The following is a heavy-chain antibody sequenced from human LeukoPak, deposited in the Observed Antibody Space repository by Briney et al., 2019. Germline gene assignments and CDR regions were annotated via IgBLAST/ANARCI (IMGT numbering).Heavy chain of an antibody. D-gene: IGHD3-9*01. Sequence: GGSLRLSCAASGFTVSSNYMSWVRQAPGKGLEWVSVIYSGGSTYYADSVKGRFTISRHNSKNTLYLQMNSLRAEDTAVYYCATAPYYDILTGYPMDYWGQGTLVTVSS. V-gene: IGHV3-53*01. CDR1: GFTVSSNY. CDR3: ATAPYYDILTGYPMDY. CDR2: IYSGGST. J-gene: IGHJ4*02.